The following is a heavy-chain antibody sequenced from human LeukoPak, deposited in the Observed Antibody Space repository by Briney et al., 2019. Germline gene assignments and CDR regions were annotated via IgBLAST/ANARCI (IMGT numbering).Heavy chain of an antibody. CDR2: ISRSSTYI. D-gene: IGHD3-10*02. V-gene: IGHV3-21*01. CDR3: AELGITMIGGF. J-gene: IGHJ6*04. Sequence: PGGSLRLSCAASGFNFSTYTLTWVRQAPGKGLDWVSSISRSSTYIYYADSLKGRFTISRDNAKNSLYLQMNSLRAEDTAVYYCAELGITMIGGFWGKGTTVTISS. CDR1: GFNFSTYT.